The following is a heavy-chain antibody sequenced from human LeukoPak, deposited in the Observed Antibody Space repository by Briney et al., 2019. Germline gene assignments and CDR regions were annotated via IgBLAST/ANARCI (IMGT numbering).Heavy chain of an antibody. J-gene: IGHJ4*02. Sequence: GGSLRLSCAASGFTFGTYNMNWVRQAPGKGLEWVSAIIGSVHSTYYADSVKGRFTISRDNSKNTLYLQMNSLRAEDTAVYCCAKHSYDSSGYYSIDYWGQGTLVTVFS. CDR3: AKHSYDSSGYYSIDY. V-gene: IGHV3-23*01. CDR1: GFTFGTYN. CDR2: IIGSVHST. D-gene: IGHD3-22*01.